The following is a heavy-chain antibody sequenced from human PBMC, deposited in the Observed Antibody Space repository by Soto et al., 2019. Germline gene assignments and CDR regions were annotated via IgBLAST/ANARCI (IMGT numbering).Heavy chain of an antibody. CDR2: FKPTGGGT. Sequence: KVSCKATSSVXSYYFIRCVRQVPAEGLEYVGTFKPTGGGTKYSRKFQGRVTLTCDTSTSTAYMDVRRLSYDDSALYYCVRGDFTIAFDSWGQGNQVTVS. D-gene: IGHD2-21*01. V-gene: IGHV1-46*01. CDR1: SSVXSYYF. J-gene: IGHJ4*02. CDR3: VRGDFTIAFDS.